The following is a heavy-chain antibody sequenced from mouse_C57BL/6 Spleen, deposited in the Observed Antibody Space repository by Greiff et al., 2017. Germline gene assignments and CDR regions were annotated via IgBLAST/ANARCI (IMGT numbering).Heavy chain of an antibody. D-gene: IGHD1-1*01. CDR2: IYPGSGST. Sequence: VQLQQPGAELVKPGASVKMSCKASGYTFTSYWITWVKQRPGQGLEWIGDIYPGSGSTNYNEKFKSKATLTVDTSSSTAYMQLSSLTSEDSAVYYCAREEITTVVAPYWYFDVWGTGTTVTVSS. CDR3: AREEITTVVAPYWYFDV. V-gene: IGHV1-55*01. CDR1: GYTFTSYW. J-gene: IGHJ1*03.